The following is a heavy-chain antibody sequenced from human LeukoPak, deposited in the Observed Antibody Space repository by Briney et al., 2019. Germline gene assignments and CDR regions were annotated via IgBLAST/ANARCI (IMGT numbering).Heavy chain of an antibody. CDR2: IFHSGST. V-gene: IGHV4-4*02. D-gene: IGHD4-17*01. Sequence: TGGSLRLSCAASGFTFSSYEMNWVRQPPGKGLQWIGEIFHSGSTNYNPSLKSRVTISVDNSKNELSLTVTSVTAADTAVYYCAREVGGDFDALDYWGQGTLVTVSS. CDR3: AREVGGDFDALDY. CDR1: GFTFSSYEM. J-gene: IGHJ4*02.